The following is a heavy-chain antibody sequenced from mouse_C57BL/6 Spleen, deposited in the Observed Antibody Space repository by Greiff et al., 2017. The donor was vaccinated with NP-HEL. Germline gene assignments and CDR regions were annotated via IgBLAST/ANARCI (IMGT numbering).Heavy chain of an antibody. Sequence: QVQLKESGAELVRPGASVTLSCKASGYTFTDYEMHWVKQTPVHGLEWIGAIDPETGGTAYNQKFKGKAILTADKSSSTAYMELRSLTSEDSAVYYCTEEGGFAYWGQGTLVTVSA. CDR1: GYTFTDYE. CDR2: IDPETGGT. J-gene: IGHJ3*01. CDR3: TEEGGFAY. V-gene: IGHV1-15*01.